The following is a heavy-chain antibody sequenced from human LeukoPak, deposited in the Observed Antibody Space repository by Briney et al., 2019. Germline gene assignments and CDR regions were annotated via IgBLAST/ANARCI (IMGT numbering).Heavy chain of an antibody. CDR2: LSGSGQSP. J-gene: IGHJ3*02. CDR1: GFSFHTYA. Sequence: PGGSLRLSCAASGFSFHTYAMTWVRQAPGKGLEWVSSLSGSGQSPNYANSVLGRFSISRDNAQQRLFLQMNNLRVDDTGTYYCAKVIDYGALDACDIWGQRTVVTVSS. V-gene: IGHV3-23*01. CDR3: AKVIDYGALDACDI. D-gene: IGHD4-17*01.